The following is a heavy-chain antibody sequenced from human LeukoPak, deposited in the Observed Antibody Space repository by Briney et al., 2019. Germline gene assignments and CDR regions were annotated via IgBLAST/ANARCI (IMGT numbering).Heavy chain of an antibody. CDR3: ARERARYGWARGGSYPPDAFDI. CDR1: GYTFTSYG. J-gene: IGHJ3*02. Sequence: GASVKVSCKASGYTFTSYGISWVRQAPGQGLEWMGWISAYNGNTNYAQKLQGRVTMTTDTSTSTAYMELRSLRSDDTAVYYCARERARYGWARGGSYPPDAFDIWGQGTMVTVSS. D-gene: IGHD1-26*01. V-gene: IGHV1-18*01. CDR2: ISAYNGNT.